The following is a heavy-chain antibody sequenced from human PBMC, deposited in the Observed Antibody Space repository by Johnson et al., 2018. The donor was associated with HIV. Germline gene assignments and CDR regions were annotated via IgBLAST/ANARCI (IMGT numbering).Heavy chain of an antibody. CDR2: IRYDGSTK. J-gene: IGHJ3*02. CDR1: GFTFSNYG. Sequence: QVQLVESGGGVVQPGGSVRLSCAASGFTFSNYGMHWVRQAPGKGLERVAFIRYDGSTKYYADFVNGRFTISSDNSKNTLYLQMNSLRAEDTAVYYCARASSSWYQGRAFDIWGQGTMVTVSS. CDR3: ARASSSWYQGRAFDI. V-gene: IGHV3-30*02. D-gene: IGHD6-13*01.